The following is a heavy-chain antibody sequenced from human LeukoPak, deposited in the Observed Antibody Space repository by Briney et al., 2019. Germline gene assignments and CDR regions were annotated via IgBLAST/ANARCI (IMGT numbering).Heavy chain of an antibody. CDR1: GFTFSSYE. J-gene: IGHJ6*03. V-gene: IGHV3-48*03. CDR3: ARVRRDTAMVNYMDV. Sequence: GGSLRLSCAASGFTFSSYEMNWVRQAPGKGLEWVSYIISSGSTIYYADSVKGRFTISRDNAKNSLYLQMNSLRAVDTAVYYCARVRRDTAMVNYMDVWGNGTTVTISS. CDR2: IISSGSTI. D-gene: IGHD5-18*01.